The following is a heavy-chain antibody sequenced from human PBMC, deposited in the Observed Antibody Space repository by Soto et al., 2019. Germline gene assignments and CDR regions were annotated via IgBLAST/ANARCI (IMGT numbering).Heavy chain of an antibody. D-gene: IGHD3-9*01. V-gene: IGHV1-2*02. CDR1: EHTSTIYY. Sequence: QAHLVQSGAEVRKPGTSVKVSCQALEHTSTIYYIHWVRQARGQGLVWMGWINADSGDTTYAEAFRGRVTFTRDTSTSTFHMELSRLTLDDTAMYFCATRDYDILTGYLHIWGQGTLITVSS. J-gene: IGHJ1*01. CDR3: ATRDYDILTGYLHI. CDR2: INADSGDT.